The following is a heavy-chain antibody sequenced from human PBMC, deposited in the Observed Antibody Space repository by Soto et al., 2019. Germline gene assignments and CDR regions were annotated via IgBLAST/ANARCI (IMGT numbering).Heavy chain of an antibody. Sequence: QVQLVQSGAEVKKPGASVKVSCKASGYTFSNYLLHWVRQAPGQGLEWMGWINAGNGHTKSSQKFQGRVTFTRDTSPTTAYIELSSLRSEDTAVYYCASPSYGSGSYYWGQGTLVTVSS. CDR2: INAGNGHT. J-gene: IGHJ4*02. V-gene: IGHV1-3*01. CDR1: GYTFSNYL. CDR3: ASPSYGSGSYY. D-gene: IGHD3-10*01.